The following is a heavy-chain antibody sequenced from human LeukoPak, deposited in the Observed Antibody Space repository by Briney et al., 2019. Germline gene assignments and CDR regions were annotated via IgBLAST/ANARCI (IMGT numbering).Heavy chain of an antibody. CDR1: GVSISSGGYY. V-gene: IGHV4-31*03. CDR3: ARDVYGDYDNNWFDP. D-gene: IGHD4-17*01. J-gene: IGHJ5*02. CDR2: IYYSGST. Sequence: PSETLSLTCTVSGVSISSGGYYWSWIRQHPGEGLEWIGYIYYSGSTYYNPSLKSRVTISVDTSKNQFSLKLSSVTAADTAVYYCARDVYGDYDNNWFDPWGQGTLVTVSS.